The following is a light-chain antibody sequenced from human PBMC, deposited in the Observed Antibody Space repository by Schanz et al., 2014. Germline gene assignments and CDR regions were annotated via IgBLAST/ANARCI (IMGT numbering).Light chain of an antibody. CDR2: GAF. V-gene: IGKV3-15*01. CDR3: QQGSTWPIT. Sequence: EIVLTQSPGSLSLSPGDRATLSCRASQSVSSIDLAWYQQKPGQAPRLLIYGAFTRATGIPARFSGSGSGTEFTLTISSLQSEDFAVYYCQQGSTWPITFGGGTKVEIK. J-gene: IGKJ4*01. CDR1: QSVSSID.